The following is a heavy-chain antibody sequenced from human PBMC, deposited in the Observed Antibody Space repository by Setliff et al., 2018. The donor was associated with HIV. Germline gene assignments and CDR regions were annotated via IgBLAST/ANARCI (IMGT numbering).Heavy chain of an antibody. J-gene: IGHJ4*02. CDR1: GYMFIGYY. V-gene: IGHV1-2*02. CDR3: ARGPTVGAADY. D-gene: IGHD1-26*01. Sequence: ASVQVSCKASGYMFIGYYIHWVRQAPGQGLEWMGWINPYSGGTNYAQKFQGSVTMTRDTSITTAYMELSRLISDDTAVYYCARGPTVGAADYWGQGTLVTVSS. CDR2: INPYSGGT.